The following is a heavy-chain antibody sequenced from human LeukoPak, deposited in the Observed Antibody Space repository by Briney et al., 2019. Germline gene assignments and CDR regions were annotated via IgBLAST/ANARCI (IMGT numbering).Heavy chain of an antibody. V-gene: IGHV3-30*19. Sequence: PGGSLRLSCAVSGFIFSKYGMHWVRQAPGKGLEWVAVISFDGRKNFYADSVKGRFIISRDNSKNTLYLQMNSLRSEDTAVFYCARDRGDRSGWYGPLEWGQGTLVTVSS. J-gene: IGHJ4*02. CDR1: GFIFSKYG. CDR3: ARDRGDRSGWYGPLE. D-gene: IGHD6-19*01. CDR2: ISFDGRKN.